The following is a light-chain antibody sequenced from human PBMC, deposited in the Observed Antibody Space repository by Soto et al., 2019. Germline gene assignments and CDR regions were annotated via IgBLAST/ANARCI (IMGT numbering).Light chain of an antibody. Sequence: EIAMTQSPATLSVSPGERGTLSCRASQSINRHLAWYRQKPGQAPRLLIYDASNRATGIPARFSGSGSGTDFTLTISSLEPEDFGVYYCQQRSNWPPVTFGGGTKVDIK. CDR3: QQRSNWPPVT. CDR1: QSINRH. CDR2: DAS. V-gene: IGKV3-11*01. J-gene: IGKJ4*01.